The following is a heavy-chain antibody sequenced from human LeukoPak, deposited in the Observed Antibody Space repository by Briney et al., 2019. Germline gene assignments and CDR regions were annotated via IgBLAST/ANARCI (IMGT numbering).Heavy chain of an antibody. J-gene: IGHJ4*02. V-gene: IGHV4-59*01. Sequence: SETLSLTCTVSGGSISSYYWSWVRQPPGKGLEWVGYIHYSGRQNYNPSLKRRVTISVDTSKNQFSLKLSSVTAADTAVYYCAREGYCSGGSCYTTGDFDYWGQGTLVTVSS. D-gene: IGHD2-15*01. CDR2: IHYSGRQ. CDR3: AREGYCSGGSCYTTGDFDY. CDR1: GGSISSYY.